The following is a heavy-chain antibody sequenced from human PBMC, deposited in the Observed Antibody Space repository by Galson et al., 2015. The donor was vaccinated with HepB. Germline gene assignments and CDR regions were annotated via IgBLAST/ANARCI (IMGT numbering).Heavy chain of an antibody. CDR2: IIPILGVV. CDR1: GGTFSSNS. Sequence: SVKVSCKASGGTFSSNSINWVRQAPGQGLEWMGRIIPILGVVNYAHRFQGRVTITADKSTTTGYMELRSLKYEDTAIYYCARGNYDSSGYYYLDWFDPWGQGTLVTVSS. J-gene: IGHJ5*02. V-gene: IGHV1-69*02. CDR3: ARGNYDSSGYYYLDWFDP. D-gene: IGHD3-22*01.